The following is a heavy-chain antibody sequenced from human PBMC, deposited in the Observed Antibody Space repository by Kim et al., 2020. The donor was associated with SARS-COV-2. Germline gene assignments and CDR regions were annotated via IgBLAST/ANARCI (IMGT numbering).Heavy chain of an antibody. D-gene: IGHD3-3*01. J-gene: IGHJ4*02. Sequence: SYEQKLQGRVTMTRDTSINTAYMELSSLRSDDTAVYYCAGLPFTSRGRDYWGQGTLVTVSS. V-gene: IGHV1-2*02. CDR3: AGLPFTSRGRDY.